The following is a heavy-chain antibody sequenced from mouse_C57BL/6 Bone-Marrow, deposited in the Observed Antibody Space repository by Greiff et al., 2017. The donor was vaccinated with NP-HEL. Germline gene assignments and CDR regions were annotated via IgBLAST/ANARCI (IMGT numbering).Heavy chain of an antibody. CDR3: ARSLLLLRAMDY. CDR2: IHPNSGST. V-gene: IGHV1-64*01. J-gene: IGHJ4*01. CDR1: GYTFTSYW. Sequence: QVHVKQPGAELVKPGASVKLSCKASGYTFTSYWMHWVKQRPGQGLEWIGMIHPNSGSTNYNEKFKSKATLTVDKSSSTAYMQLSSLTSEDSAVYYCARSLLLLRAMDYWGQGTSVTVSS. D-gene: IGHD1-1*01.